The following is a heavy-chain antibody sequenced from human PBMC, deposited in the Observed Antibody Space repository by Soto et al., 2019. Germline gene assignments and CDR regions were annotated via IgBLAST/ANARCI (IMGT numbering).Heavy chain of an antibody. CDR3: ARGFRGGDADWFVP. CDR1: GYTFTSYA. D-gene: IGHD2-21*02. Sequence: QVQLVQSGAEVKKPGASVKVSCKASGYTFTSYAMHWVRQAPGQRLEWMGWINAGNGNTKYSQKFQGRVTITRDTSASTAYMELSRLRSEDTAVYYCARGFRGGDADWFVPWGQGTLVTVSS. V-gene: IGHV1-3*01. CDR2: INAGNGNT. J-gene: IGHJ5*02.